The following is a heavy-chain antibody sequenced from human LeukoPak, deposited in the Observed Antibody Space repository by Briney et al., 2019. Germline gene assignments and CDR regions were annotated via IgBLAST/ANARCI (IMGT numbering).Heavy chain of an antibody. CDR2: IYWNDDK. D-gene: IGHD3-9*01. Sequence: SGPTPVNPTQTLTLTCTFSGFSLTTIGVGVGWICQPPGKALEWLALIYWNDDKRYSPSLKSRLTITEDTSKNQVVLTMTNMDPVDTATYYCARQNYDILTGYYDDYWGQGTLVTVSS. J-gene: IGHJ4*02. CDR3: ARQNYDILTGYYDDY. CDR1: GFSLTTIGVG. V-gene: IGHV2-5*01.